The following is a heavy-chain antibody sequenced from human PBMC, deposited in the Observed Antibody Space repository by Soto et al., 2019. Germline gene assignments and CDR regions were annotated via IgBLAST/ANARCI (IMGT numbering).Heavy chain of an antibody. D-gene: IGHD3-10*01. V-gene: IGHV4-59*01. CDR1: CGSISGYY. J-gene: IGHJ5*02. CDR3: ARNMDAFDP. Sequence: SETLSLTCTVSCGSISGYYWSWIRQLPGKGLEWIGYIYHTGTTNYNPSLKSRVTISVDTSKNQFSLKLSSVTAADTAVYYCARNMDAFDPWGQGTLVTVSS. CDR2: IYHTGTT.